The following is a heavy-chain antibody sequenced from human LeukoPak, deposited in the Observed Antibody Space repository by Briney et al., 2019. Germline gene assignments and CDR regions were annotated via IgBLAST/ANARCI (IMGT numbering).Heavy chain of an antibody. Sequence: GGSLRLSCAASGSTLSSYTVTWVRQAPGKGLEWISYISISGSTIFYADSVKGRFTISRDNAKNSLYLQMNSLRAEDTAVYYCARLGGSDYWGQGTLVTVSS. CDR1: GSTLSSYT. CDR2: ISISGSTI. J-gene: IGHJ4*02. CDR3: ARLGGSDY. D-gene: IGHD1-26*01. V-gene: IGHV3-48*04.